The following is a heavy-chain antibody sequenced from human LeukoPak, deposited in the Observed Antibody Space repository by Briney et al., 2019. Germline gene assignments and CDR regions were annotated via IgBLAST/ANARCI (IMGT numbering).Heavy chain of an antibody. CDR2: IRYDGSNK. J-gene: IGHJ4*02. D-gene: IGHD4-17*01. CDR3: VKDLNYGDLLDY. V-gene: IGHV3-30*02. Sequence: GGSLRLSCAASGFTFSSYGMHWVRQAPGKGLEWVAFIRYDGSNKYYADSVKGRFTISRDNSKNTLYLQMNSLRAEDKAVYYCVKDLNYGDLLDYWGQGTLVTVSS. CDR1: GFTFSSYG.